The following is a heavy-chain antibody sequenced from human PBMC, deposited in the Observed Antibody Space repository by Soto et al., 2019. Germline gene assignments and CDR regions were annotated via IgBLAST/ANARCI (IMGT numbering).Heavy chain of an antibody. D-gene: IGHD5-12*01. J-gene: IGHJ6*02. CDR3: AILVTTPSYYYYYGIGV. CDR2: IIPIFGTA. CDR1: GGTFSSYA. Sequence: QVQLVQSGAEVKKPGSSVKVSCKASGGTFSSYAISWVRQAPGHGLEWMVGIIPIFGTANYAQKFQGRVTITADESTSPAYMELSSLRSEDTAGYYCAILVTTPSYYYYYGIGVWGQGTTVTVSS. V-gene: IGHV1-69*01.